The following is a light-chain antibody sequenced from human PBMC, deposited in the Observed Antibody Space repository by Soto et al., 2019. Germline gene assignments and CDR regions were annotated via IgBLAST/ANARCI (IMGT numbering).Light chain of an antibody. CDR1: NSDIGAFKY. CDR3: GSYTRTSTYV. V-gene: IGLV2-14*01. Sequence: QSALTQPASVSGSPGQSITISCNGSNSDIGAFKYVSWYQQHPGKAPKVIIHEVNNRPSGASNRFSGSKSGNTASLTISGLQAEDEADYYCGSYTRTSTYVLGGGTKLTVL. CDR2: EVN. J-gene: IGLJ1*01.